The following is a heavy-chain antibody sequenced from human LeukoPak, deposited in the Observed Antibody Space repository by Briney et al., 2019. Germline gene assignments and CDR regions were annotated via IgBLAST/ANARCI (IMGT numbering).Heavy chain of an antibody. Sequence: GESLKISCKGSGYSFTSYWISWVRQMPGKGLEWMGRIDPSDSYTNYSPSFQGHVTISADKSISTAYLQWSSLKASDTAIYYCAKSIAAAPSDPWGQGTLVTVSS. CDR2: IDPSDSYT. D-gene: IGHD6-13*01. CDR3: AKSIAAAPSDP. CDR1: GYSFTSYW. J-gene: IGHJ5*02. V-gene: IGHV5-10-1*01.